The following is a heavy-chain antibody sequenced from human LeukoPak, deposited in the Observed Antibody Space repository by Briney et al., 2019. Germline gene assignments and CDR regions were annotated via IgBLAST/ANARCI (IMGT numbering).Heavy chain of an antibody. CDR1: GYTFTDYS. Sequence: ASVKVSCKASGYTFTDYSLHWVRQAPGQGLEWMGWINSNSGGTNYAQKLQGRVTMTTDTSTSTAYMELRSLRSDDTAVYYCARVDGSSWYTNFDYWGQGTLVTVSS. CDR3: ARVDGSSWYTNFDY. J-gene: IGHJ4*02. D-gene: IGHD6-13*01. V-gene: IGHV1-2*02. CDR2: INSNSGGT.